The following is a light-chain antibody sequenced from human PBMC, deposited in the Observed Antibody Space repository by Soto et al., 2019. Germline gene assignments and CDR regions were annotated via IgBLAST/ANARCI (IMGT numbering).Light chain of an antibody. CDR1: QSVSSSY. CDR2: RAS. V-gene: IGKV3-20*01. Sequence: EIVLTQSPGTLSLSPGERATLSCRASQSVSSSYLAWYQQKPGQAPKVLIYRASSRATGIPDRFSGSGSGTDFTLTISRLEPEDFAVYYCQQYGSSPTFGQGTRLEI. CDR3: QQYGSSPT. J-gene: IGKJ5*01.